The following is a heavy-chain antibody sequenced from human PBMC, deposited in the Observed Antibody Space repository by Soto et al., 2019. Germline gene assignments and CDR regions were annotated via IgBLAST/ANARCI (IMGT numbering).Heavy chain of an antibody. Sequence: ASVKVSCKASGGTFSSYTISWVRQAPGQGLEWMGWIIPNLGITNYAQKLQGRVTMTADTSTSTAYMELRSLRSEDTAVYYCARDRPGITGTTDYWGQGTLVTVSS. J-gene: IGHJ4*02. CDR1: GGTFSSYT. V-gene: IGHV1-69*10. D-gene: IGHD1-7*01. CDR3: ARDRPGITGTTDY. CDR2: IIPNLGIT.